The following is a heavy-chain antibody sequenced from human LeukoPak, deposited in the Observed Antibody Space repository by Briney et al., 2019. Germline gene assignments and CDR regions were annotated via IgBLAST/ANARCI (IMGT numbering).Heavy chain of an antibody. J-gene: IGHJ4*02. CDR2: INHSGST. Sequence: SEILSLTCTVSGGSISSTTYYWSWIRQPPGKGLEWIGEINHSGSTNYNPSLKSRVTISVDTSKNQFSLKLSSVTAADTAVYYCARRRGFSSSWPRTYYFDYWGQGTLVTVSS. V-gene: IGHV4-39*07. D-gene: IGHD6-13*01. CDR1: GGSISSTTYY. CDR3: ARRRGFSSSWPRTYYFDY.